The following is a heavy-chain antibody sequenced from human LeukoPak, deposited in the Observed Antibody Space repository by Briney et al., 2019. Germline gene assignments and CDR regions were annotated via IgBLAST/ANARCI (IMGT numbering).Heavy chain of an antibody. Sequence: GGSLRLSCAASGFPFSTYAMSWVRQAPGKGLEWVSSIRGSDGSTYYADSVKGRFAISRDNSKNTLYLQMNSLKTEDTAVYYCTTTDRGGAFDIWGQGTMVTVSS. CDR1: GFPFSTYA. CDR3: TTTDRGGAFDI. J-gene: IGHJ3*02. CDR2: IRGSDGST. V-gene: IGHV3-23*01. D-gene: IGHD1-1*01.